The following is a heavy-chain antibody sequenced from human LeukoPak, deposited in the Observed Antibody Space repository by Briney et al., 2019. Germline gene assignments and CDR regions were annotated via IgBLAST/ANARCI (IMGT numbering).Heavy chain of an antibody. CDR1: GFTFSDYY. CDR3: ASKAYGSGSYYKGNYYYYYGMDV. J-gene: IGHJ6*02. D-gene: IGHD3-10*01. V-gene: IGHV3-11*01. Sequence: GGSLRLSCAASGFTFSDYYMSWIRQAPGKGLEWVSYISSSGSTIYYADSVKGRFTISRDNAKNSLYLQMNSLRAEDTAVYYCASKAYGSGSYYKGNYYYYYGMDVWGQGTTVTVSS. CDR2: ISSSGSTI.